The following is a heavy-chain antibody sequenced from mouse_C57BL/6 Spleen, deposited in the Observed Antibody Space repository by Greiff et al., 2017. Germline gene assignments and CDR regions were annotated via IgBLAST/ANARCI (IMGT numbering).Heavy chain of an antibody. CDR1: GFSLTSYG. Sequence: QVQLQPSGPGLVAPSQSLSITCTVSGFSLTSYGVDWVRQSPGTGLEWLGVIWGVGSTNYNSALKSRLSISKDNSKSQVVLKMNSLQTDDTAMYYCASLRGFAYWGQGTLVTVSA. CDR3: ASLRGFAY. CDR2: IWGVGST. J-gene: IGHJ3*01. V-gene: IGHV2-6*01.